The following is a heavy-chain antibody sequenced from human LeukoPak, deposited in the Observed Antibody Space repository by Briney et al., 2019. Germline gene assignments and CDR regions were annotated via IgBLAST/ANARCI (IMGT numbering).Heavy chain of an antibody. CDR3: ARVRSGSYSATDY. D-gene: IGHD1-26*01. CDR1: GYSISSGYY. J-gene: IGHJ4*02. V-gene: IGHV4-38-2*02. Sequence: RTSETLSLTCTVSGYSISSGYYWGWIRQPLGKGLEWIGSIYYTGSTYYTPPLKSRVTISVDTSKNQFSLNLNSVTAADTAVYYCARVRSGSYSATDYWGQGTLVTVSS. CDR2: IYYTGST.